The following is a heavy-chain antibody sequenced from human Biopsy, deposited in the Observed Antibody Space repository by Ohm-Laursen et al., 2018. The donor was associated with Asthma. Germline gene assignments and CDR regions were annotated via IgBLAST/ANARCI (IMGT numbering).Heavy chain of an antibody. J-gene: IGHJ4*02. V-gene: IGHV3-30-3*01. Sequence: SLRLSYAASGFTFHNYVMHWVRQAPGKGLEWVAGIFFDGSNKYYADSVKGRFTISRDNSKDTLYLQVNSLRGDDTAVYYCARGKTWGRSYYFDYWGQGTLVTVSS. CDR2: IFFDGSNK. D-gene: IGHD6-6*01. CDR3: ARGKTWGRSYYFDY. CDR1: GFTFHNYV.